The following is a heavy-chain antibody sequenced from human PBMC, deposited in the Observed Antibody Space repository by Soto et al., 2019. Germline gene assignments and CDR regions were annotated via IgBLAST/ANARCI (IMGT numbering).Heavy chain of an antibody. CDR2: ISWNSGSI. J-gene: IGHJ6*02. D-gene: IGHD5-18*01. CDR3: AKDRRGYSYGYGLYYGMDV. V-gene: IGHV3-9*01. Sequence: GGSLRLSCAASGFTFDDYAMHWVRQAPGKGLEWVSGISWNSGSIGYADSVKGRFTISRDNAKNSLYLQMNSLRAEDTALYYCAKDRRGYSYGYGLYYGMDVWGQGTTVTVSS. CDR1: GFTFDDYA.